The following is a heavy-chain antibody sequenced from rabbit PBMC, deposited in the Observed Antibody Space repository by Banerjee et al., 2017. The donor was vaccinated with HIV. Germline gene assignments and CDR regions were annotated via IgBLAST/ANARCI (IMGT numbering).Heavy chain of an antibody. CDR1: GFSFSSNYW. J-gene: IGHJ4*01. Sequence: QEQLEESGGDLVKPEGSLTLTCTASGFSFSSNYWICWVRQAPGKGLELIGCIYTGSGSTYYASWAKGRFTISKTSSTTVTLQMTSLTAADTATYFCARDYVGGAGDGDGYNLWGPGTLVTVS. CDR2: IYTGSGST. CDR3: ARDYVGGAGDGDGYNL. D-gene: IGHD2-1*01. V-gene: IGHV1S45*01.